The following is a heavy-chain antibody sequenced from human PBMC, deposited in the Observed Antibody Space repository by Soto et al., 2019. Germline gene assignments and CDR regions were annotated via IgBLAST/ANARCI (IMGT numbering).Heavy chain of an antibody. D-gene: IGHD6-13*01. CDR2: IYYSGST. Sequence: PSETLSLTCTVSGGSISSGGYYWSWIRQHPGKGLEWIGYIYYSGSTYYNPSLKSRVTISVDTSKNQFSLKLSSVTAADTAVYYCRGDSSWNGMDVWGQGTTVTVSS. CDR1: GGSISSGGYY. J-gene: IGHJ6*02. V-gene: IGHV4-31*03. CDR3: RGDSSWNGMDV.